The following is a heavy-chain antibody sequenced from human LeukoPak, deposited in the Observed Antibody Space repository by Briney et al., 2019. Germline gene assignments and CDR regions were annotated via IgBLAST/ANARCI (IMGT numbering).Heavy chain of an antibody. J-gene: IGHJ3*02. CDR1: GFTFSSYA. Sequence: GGSLRLSCAASGFTFSSYAMSWVRQAPGKGLEWVSAISGSGGSTYYADSVKGRFTISRDNSKNTLYLQMNSLRAEDTAVYYCAKDWGYCSSTSCYRLGAFGIWGQGTTVTVSS. D-gene: IGHD2-2*02. CDR3: AKDWGYCSSTSCYRLGAFGI. V-gene: IGHV3-23*01. CDR2: ISGSGGST.